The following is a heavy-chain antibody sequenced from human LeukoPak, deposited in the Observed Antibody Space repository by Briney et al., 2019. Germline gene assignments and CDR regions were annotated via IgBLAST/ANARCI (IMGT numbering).Heavy chain of an antibody. CDR2: INHSGST. D-gene: IGHD3-10*01. CDR3: ARGNTQITMVRGVIQRHYMDV. Sequence: PSETLSLTCTVSGYSISSGYYWGWIRQPPGKGLEWIGEINHSGSTNYNPSLKSRVTISVDTSKNQFSLKLSSVTAADTAVYYCARGNTQITMVRGVIQRHYMDVWGKGTTVTISS. J-gene: IGHJ6*03. V-gene: IGHV4-38-2*02. CDR1: GYSISSGYY.